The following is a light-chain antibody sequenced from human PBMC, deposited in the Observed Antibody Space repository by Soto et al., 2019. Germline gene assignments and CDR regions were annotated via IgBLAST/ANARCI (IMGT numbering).Light chain of an antibody. J-gene: IGKJ4*01. CDR2: GAS. CDR3: QQFGNSPPLT. CDR1: QSINSD. V-gene: IGKV3-20*01. Sequence: EIVMTQSPATLSVSPGETTRLSCRASQSINSDVAWYQQKVGQTPRLLIHGASNRATGIPDRFSGSGSGTDFTLTISRLEPEDFAVYYCQQFGNSPPLTFGGGTKVDIK.